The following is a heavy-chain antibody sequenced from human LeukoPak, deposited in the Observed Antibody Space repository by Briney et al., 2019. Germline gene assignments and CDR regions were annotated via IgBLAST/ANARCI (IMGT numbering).Heavy chain of an antibody. D-gene: IGHD1-26*01. CDR1: GYIFTSYY. CDR3: ARGIHIRRVGADPNRFDP. Sequence: GASVKVSCKASGYIFTSYYIHWIRQAPGQGLEWMGIINPSGGTTRYAQKFQGRVSMTRDMSTSTVYMELTSLRSEDTAVYYCARGIHIRRVGADPNRFDPWGQGTLVTVSS. J-gene: IGHJ5*02. CDR2: INPSGGTT. V-gene: IGHV1-46*01.